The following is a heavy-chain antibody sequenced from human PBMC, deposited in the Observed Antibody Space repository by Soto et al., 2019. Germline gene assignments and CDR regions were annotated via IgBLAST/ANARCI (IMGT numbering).Heavy chain of an antibody. D-gene: IGHD6-13*01. Sequence: EVQLVESGGGLVQPGGSLRLSCAASGFTFSSYDMHWVRQATGKGLEWVSAIGTAGDTYYPGSVKGRFTISRENAKNSLYLQMNSLSAGDTAVYYWARGGRIAAAGTPYYYGMDVWGQGTTVTVS. CDR1: GFTFSSYD. V-gene: IGHV3-13*01. CDR2: IGTAGDT. J-gene: IGHJ6*02. CDR3: ARGGRIAAAGTPYYYGMDV.